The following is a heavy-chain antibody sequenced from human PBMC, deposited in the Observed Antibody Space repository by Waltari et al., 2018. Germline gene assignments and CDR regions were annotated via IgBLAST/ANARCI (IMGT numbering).Heavy chain of an antibody. Sequence: QVQLVQSGAEVKKPGASVKVSCKASGYTFTGYSMHWVRQAPGQGLEWMGWINPSSGGTNYAQKFQGRVTMTRDTSISTAYMELSRLGSDDTAVYYCARLSYGSASYIDSWGQGTLVTVSS. CDR2: INPSSGGT. CDR3: ARLSYGSASYIDS. V-gene: IGHV1-2*02. J-gene: IGHJ4*02. D-gene: IGHD3-10*01. CDR1: GYTFTGYS.